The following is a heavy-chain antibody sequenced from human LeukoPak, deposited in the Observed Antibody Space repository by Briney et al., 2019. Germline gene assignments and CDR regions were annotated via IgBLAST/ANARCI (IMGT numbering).Heavy chain of an antibody. D-gene: IGHD1-14*01. Sequence: PSETLSLTCTVSGGSISSYYWSWIRQPPGKGLEWIGYIYYSGSTNYNPSLKSRVTISVDTSKNQFSLKLSSVTAADTAVYYCARQPGGLFDYWGQGTLVTVSS. J-gene: IGHJ4*02. CDR1: GGSISSYY. CDR3: ARQPGGLFDY. V-gene: IGHV4-59*08. CDR2: IYYSGST.